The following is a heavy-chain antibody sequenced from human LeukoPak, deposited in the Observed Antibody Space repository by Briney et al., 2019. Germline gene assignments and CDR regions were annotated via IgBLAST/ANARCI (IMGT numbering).Heavy chain of an antibody. CDR1: GGSFSSYG. CDR2: IIPRLGRS. D-gene: IGHD5-18*01. J-gene: IGHJ5*02. Sequence: SVKVSCKASGGSFSSYGISWVRQAPGQGLEWMGGIIPRLGRSNYAQKFQGRVTISTDESTSTAYMEMSSLRSEDTAVYYCAREDHTANNWFDPWGQGTLVTVSS. V-gene: IGHV1-69*05. CDR3: AREDHTANNWFDP.